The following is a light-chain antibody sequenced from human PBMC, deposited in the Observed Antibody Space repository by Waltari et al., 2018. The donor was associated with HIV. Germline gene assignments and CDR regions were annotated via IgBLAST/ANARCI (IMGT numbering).Light chain of an antibody. CDR1: SSNIGSNT. CDR2: SNN. CDR3: SAWDDSLNAVV. V-gene: IGLV1-44*01. Sequence: QSVLTQPPSASGTPRQRVTISCSGSSSNIGSNTVNWYQHLPGTAPKLLINSNNQLPSGVPGRFSGSKSGTAASLAISGLQYEDGGDYYCSAWDDSLNAVVFGGGTKLTVL. J-gene: IGLJ2*01.